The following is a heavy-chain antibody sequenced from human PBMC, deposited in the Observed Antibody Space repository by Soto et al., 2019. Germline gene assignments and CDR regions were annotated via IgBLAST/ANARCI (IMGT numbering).Heavy chain of an antibody. D-gene: IGHD6-19*01. CDR3: ASTPGIAVAGTFFDY. CDR2: ISAYNGNT. CDR1: GYTFTSYG. J-gene: IGHJ4*02. Sequence: ASVKVSCKASGYTFTSYGISWVRQAPGQGLEWMGWISAYNGNTNYAQKLQGRVTMTTDTSTSTAYMELRSLRSDDTAVYYCASTPGIAVAGTFFDYWGQGTLVTVS. V-gene: IGHV1-18*01.